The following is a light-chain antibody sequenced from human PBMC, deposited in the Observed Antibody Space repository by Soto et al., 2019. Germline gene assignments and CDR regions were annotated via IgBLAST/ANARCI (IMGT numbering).Light chain of an antibody. V-gene: IGLV2-14*03. J-gene: IGLJ2*01. CDR1: SSDVGGYDY. CDR2: AVS. Sequence: QSALTQPASGSGSPGQSITISCTGTSSDVGGYDYVSWYQQHPAKAPKLMIYAVSNRPSGVSNRFSGSKSGNTASLTISGLQADDEADYYCSSYTSSSTLIFGGGTKLTVL. CDR3: SSYTSSSTLI.